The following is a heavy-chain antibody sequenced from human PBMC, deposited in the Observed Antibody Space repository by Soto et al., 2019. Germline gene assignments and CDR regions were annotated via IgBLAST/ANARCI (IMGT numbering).Heavy chain of an antibody. CDR3: ARVPRSSPEGGVPDY. V-gene: IGHV1-46*03. D-gene: IGHD2-15*01. Sequence: ASVKVSCKASGYTFTSYYMHWVRQAPGQGLEWMGIINPSGGSTSYAQKFQGRVTMTRDTSTSTVYMELSSLRSEDTAVYYCARVPRSSPEGGVPDYWGQGTLVTVSS. CDR2: INPSGGST. CDR1: GYTFTSYY. J-gene: IGHJ4*02.